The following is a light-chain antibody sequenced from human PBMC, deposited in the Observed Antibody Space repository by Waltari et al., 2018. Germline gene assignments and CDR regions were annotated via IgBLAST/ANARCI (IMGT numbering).Light chain of an antibody. CDR1: SNDVGTDNL. CDR3: CSYVGSSTSYV. J-gene: IGLJ1*01. CDR2: EAS. Sequence: QSALTQPASVSGSPGQSITISCTGVSNDVGTDNLVAWYQQYPGKAPKLMIYEASKRPSGVSNRFSGSKSGNTASLTISVLQAEDEADYFCCSYVGSSTSYVFGIGTKVTVL. V-gene: IGLV2-23*01.